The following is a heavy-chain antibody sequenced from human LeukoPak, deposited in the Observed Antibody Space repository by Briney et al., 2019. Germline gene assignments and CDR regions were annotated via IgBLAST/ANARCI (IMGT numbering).Heavy chain of an antibody. CDR2: IYYSGST. V-gene: IGHV4-39*01. D-gene: IGHD3-22*01. J-gene: IGHJ1*01. Sequence: PSETLSLTCTVSGGSISSSSYYWGWIRQPPGKGLEWIGSIYYSGSTYYNPSLKSRVTISVDTSKNQFSLKLGSVTAADTAVYYCAAQRGYYYDSSGYYLVYFQHWGQGTLVTVSS. CDR1: GGSISSSSYY. CDR3: AAQRGYYYDSSGYYLVYFQH.